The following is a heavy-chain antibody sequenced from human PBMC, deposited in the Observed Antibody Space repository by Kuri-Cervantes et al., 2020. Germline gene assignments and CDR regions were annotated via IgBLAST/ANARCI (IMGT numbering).Heavy chain of an antibody. CDR1: GFTFSTYS. CDR2: ISSSSTTI. Sequence: GGSLRLSCAASGFTFSTYSMNWVRQAPGKGLEWVSYISSSSTTIYYADSVKGRFTVSRDNAKNSLFLQMNSLRAEDTAVYYCAKWLPRDNYFDYWGQGTLVTVSS. D-gene: IGHD5-12*01. J-gene: IGHJ4*02. CDR3: AKWLPRDNYFDY. V-gene: IGHV3-48*01.